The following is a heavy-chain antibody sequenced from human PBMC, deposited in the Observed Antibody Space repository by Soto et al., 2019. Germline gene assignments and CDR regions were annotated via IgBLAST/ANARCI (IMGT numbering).Heavy chain of an antibody. D-gene: IGHD1-26*01. Sequence: GWSLRLSCADSVFTFSTYAINWVRQAPGKGLEWVSAISAGGYNTDYADSVKGRFTISRDNSKNTLYLQMNSLSAEDTAIYYCAKDHTVYSGYDYYYGMDVWGQGTTVTVSS. CDR3: AKDHTVYSGYDYYYGMDV. V-gene: IGHV3-23*01. CDR1: VFTFSTYA. CDR2: ISAGGYNT. J-gene: IGHJ6*02.